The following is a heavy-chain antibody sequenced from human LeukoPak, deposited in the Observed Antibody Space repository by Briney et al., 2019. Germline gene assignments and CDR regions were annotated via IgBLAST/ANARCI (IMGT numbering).Heavy chain of an antibody. V-gene: IGHV1-3*04. CDR2: IHTGNGDT. CDR3: ARDAAGLLDY. J-gene: IGHJ4*02. CDR1: GYTFTTFP. Sequence: GASVKVSCTASGYTFTTFPIHWVRQAPGQAPEWVGWIHTGNGDTKYSQAFQGRVTTARDTPATTAYMELSSLRSEDTAMYYCARDAAGLLDYWGQGTLVTVSS. D-gene: IGHD6-25*01.